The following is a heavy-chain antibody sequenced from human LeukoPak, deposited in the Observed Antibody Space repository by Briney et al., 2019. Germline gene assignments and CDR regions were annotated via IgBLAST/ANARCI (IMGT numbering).Heavy chain of an antibody. J-gene: IGHJ4*02. CDR1: GGSISSGGYY. CDR3: ARERRDCSGGSCYLFDY. Sequence: PSETLSLTCTVSGGSISSGGYYWSWIRQHPGKGLEWIGYIYYSGSTYYNPSLKSRVTISVDTSKNQFSLKLSSVTAADTAVYYCARERRDCSGGSCYLFDYWGQGTLVTVSS. CDR2: IYYSGST. D-gene: IGHD2-15*01. V-gene: IGHV4-31*03.